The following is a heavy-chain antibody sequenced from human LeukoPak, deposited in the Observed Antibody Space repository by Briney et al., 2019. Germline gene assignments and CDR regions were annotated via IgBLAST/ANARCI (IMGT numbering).Heavy chain of an antibody. D-gene: IGHD3-9*01. V-gene: IGHV3-30*18. Sequence: GGSLRLSCAASGFTFSSYGMHWVRQAPGKGLEWVAVISYDGSNKYYADSVKGRFTISRDNSKNTLYLQMNSLRAEDTAVYYCAKEGAWFHAFDIWGQGTMVTVSS. CDR1: GFTFSSYG. J-gene: IGHJ3*02. CDR2: ISYDGSNK. CDR3: AKEGAWFHAFDI.